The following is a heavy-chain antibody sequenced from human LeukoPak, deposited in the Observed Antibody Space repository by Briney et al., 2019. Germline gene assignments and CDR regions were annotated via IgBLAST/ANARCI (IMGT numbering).Heavy chain of an antibody. J-gene: IGHJ4*02. Sequence: GGSLRLSCAASGFTFSSFAMSWVRQAPGKGLEWVSTISGSGGSTNYADSVKGRFTFSRDNSKNTLYLQMNSLGAEDTAVYYCAKDLPDYGDYIEGYWGQGTLVTVSS. D-gene: IGHD4-17*01. V-gene: IGHV3-23*01. CDR3: AKDLPDYGDYIEGY. CDR2: ISGSGGST. CDR1: GFTFSSFA.